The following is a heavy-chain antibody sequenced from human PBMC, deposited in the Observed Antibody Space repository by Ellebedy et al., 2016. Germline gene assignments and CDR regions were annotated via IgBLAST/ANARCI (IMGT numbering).Heavy chain of an antibody. Sequence: GGSLRLXXAASGFTFSSYWMSWVRQAPGKGLEWVANIKQDGSEKYYVDSVKGRFTISRDNAKNSLYLQMNSLRAEDTAVYYCARRLYSNYELLSVYFDYWGQGTLVTVSS. J-gene: IGHJ4*02. D-gene: IGHD4-11*01. CDR3: ARRLYSNYELLSVYFDY. CDR1: GFTFSSYW. V-gene: IGHV3-7*01. CDR2: IKQDGSEK.